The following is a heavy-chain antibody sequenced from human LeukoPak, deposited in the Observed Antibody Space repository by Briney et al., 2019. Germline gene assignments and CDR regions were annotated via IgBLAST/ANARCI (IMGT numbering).Heavy chain of an antibody. D-gene: IGHD3-22*01. CDR1: GYTFTSYD. Sequence: ASVKVSCKASGYTFTSYDINWVRQATGQGLEWMGWMNPNSGNTGYAQKFQGRVTMTRNTSISTAYMELGSLRSEDTAVYYCARGAVLYDSSGYYYAGYFDYWGQGTLVTVSS. CDR2: MNPNSGNT. J-gene: IGHJ4*02. V-gene: IGHV1-8*01. CDR3: ARGAVLYDSSGYYYAGYFDY.